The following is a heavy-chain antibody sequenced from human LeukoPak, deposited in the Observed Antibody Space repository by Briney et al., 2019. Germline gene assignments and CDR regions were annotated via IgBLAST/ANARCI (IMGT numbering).Heavy chain of an antibody. V-gene: IGHV3-74*01. D-gene: IGHD2-2*03. CDR1: GFTFSSYW. Sequence: GGSLRLSCAASGFTFSSYWMHWVRQVPGKGLVWVPRIHSDGSSPSYADSVKGRFTISRDNAKNTLYLQMNSLRAEDTAVYYCARGWITSGAYYDYWGQGTLVTVSS. J-gene: IGHJ4*02. CDR2: IHSDGSSP. CDR3: ARGWITSGAYYDY.